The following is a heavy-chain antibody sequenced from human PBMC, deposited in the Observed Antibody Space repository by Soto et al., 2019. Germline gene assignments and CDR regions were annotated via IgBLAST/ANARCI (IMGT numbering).Heavy chain of an antibody. CDR1: GFTFSGSA. J-gene: IGHJ6*01. D-gene: IGHD4-4*01. V-gene: IGHV3-73*02. CDR2: IRSKPNNYAT. CDR3: SGGQNDYNYYDYGPMDV. Sequence: EVQLVESGGGLVQPGESLRLSCAASGFTFSGSAMHWVRQAPGKGLEWVGRIRSKPNNYATAYAASVKGRFSISRDDSKNTAYLQVNGLKTEDTAVYYCSGGQNDYNYYDYGPMDVWGRGTTVTVSS.